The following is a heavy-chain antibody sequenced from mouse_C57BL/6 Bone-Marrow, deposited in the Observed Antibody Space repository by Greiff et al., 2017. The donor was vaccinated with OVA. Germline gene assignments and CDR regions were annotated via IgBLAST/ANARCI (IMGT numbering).Heavy chain of an antibody. CDR3: ARWRGKHRQLRLDY. CDR2: INPYNGGT. Sequence: VQLQQSGPVLVKPGASVKMSCKASGYTFTDYYMNWVKQSHGKSLEWIGVINPYNGGTSYNQKFKGKATLTVDKSSSTAYMELNSLTSEDSAVNYGARWRGKHRQLRLDYGGQGTTLTVSS. J-gene: IGHJ2*01. D-gene: IGHD3-2*02. CDR1: GYTFTDYY. V-gene: IGHV1-19*01.